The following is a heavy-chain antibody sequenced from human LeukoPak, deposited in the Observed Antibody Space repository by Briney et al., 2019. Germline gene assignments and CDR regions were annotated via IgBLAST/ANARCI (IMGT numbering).Heavy chain of an antibody. CDR3: ARQRGFFGVPPGWFDP. D-gene: IGHD3-3*01. CDR1: GGSISSSSYY. CDR2: IYYSGST. J-gene: IGHJ5*02. V-gene: IGHV4-39*01. Sequence: SETLSLTCTVSGGSISSSSYYWGWIRQPPGKGLEWIGSIYYSGSTYYNPSLKSRVTIFVDTSKNQFSLKLSSVTAADTAVYYCARQRGFFGVPPGWFDPWGQGTLVTVSS.